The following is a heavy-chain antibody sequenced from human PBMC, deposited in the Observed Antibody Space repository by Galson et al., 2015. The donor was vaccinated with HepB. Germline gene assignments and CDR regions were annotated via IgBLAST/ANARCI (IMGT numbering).Heavy chain of an antibody. J-gene: IGHJ4*02. Sequence: SLRLSCAASRFAFGNYGMHWVRQAPGKGLEWMALIWKDGSNKHYADSLKGRFRYSRENTKNTLFLEADSLRAEDTAVYYSAREDATITVAALEYWGQGGLVTVSS. CDR3: AREDATITVAALEY. D-gene: IGHD6-19*01. CDR1: RFAFGNYG. CDR2: IWKDGSNK. V-gene: IGHV3-33*01.